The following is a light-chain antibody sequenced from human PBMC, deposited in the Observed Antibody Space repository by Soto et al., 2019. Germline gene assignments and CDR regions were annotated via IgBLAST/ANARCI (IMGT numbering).Light chain of an antibody. J-gene: IGLJ1*01. CDR1: SSDVGGYDY. CDR3: CSYAGTYTFYV. Sequence: QSVLTQPRSVSGSPGQSVTISCTGTSSDVGGYDYVSWYQQHPGKAPKLMIYDVTKRPSGVPDRFSGSRSGNTASLTISGLQAEHDADYYCCSYAGTYTFYVFGTGTQLTVL. V-gene: IGLV2-11*01. CDR2: DVT.